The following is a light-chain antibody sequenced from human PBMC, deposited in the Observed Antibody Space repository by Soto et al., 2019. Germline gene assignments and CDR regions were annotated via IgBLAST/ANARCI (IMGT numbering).Light chain of an antibody. CDR2: DTN. V-gene: IGLV7-46*01. CDR1: TGSVTSAHY. J-gene: IGLJ3*02. CDR3: LLSYNGAEV. Sequence: QLVVTQEPSLTVSPGGTVTLTCGSSTGSVTSAHYPDWFQQKPGQAPRTLIYDTNNKHSWTPARFSGSLLGGKAALTLSGAQPEDEADYYCLLSYNGAEVFGGGTKLTVL.